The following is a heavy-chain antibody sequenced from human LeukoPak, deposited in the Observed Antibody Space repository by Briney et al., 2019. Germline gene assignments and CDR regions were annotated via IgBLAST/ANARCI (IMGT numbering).Heavy chain of an antibody. V-gene: IGHV4-59*01. CDR3: ARYQPLLHGFDY. CDR1: GASISGYY. Sequence: SETLSLTCTVSGASISGYYWSWIRQTPGKGLEWIGYIYYSGITNYNPSVKSRVTMSVDTSKNQFSLKLTSLTAADTAVYYCARYQPLLHGFDYWGQGTLVTVSS. J-gene: IGHJ4*02. D-gene: IGHD2-2*01. CDR2: IYYSGIT.